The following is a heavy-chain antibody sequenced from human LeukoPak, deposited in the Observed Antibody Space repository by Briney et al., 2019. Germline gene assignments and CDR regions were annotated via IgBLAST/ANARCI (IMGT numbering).Heavy chain of an antibody. CDR1: GFTFSSYA. D-gene: IGHD2-2*01. CDR3: AKEMSSSNIDH. Sequence: GGSLRLSCVASGFTFSSYAMHWVRQAPGKGLEWVAVISYDGTNKYYADSVMDRFTTSRDNSKNTLYLQMNSLRAEDTAVYYCAKEMSSSNIDHCGQGTLVTVSS. J-gene: IGHJ4*02. CDR2: ISYDGTNK. V-gene: IGHV3-30-3*01.